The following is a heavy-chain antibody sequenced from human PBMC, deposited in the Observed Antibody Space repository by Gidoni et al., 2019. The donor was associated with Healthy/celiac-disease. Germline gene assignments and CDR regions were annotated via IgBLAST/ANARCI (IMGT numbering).Heavy chain of an antibody. V-gene: IGHV3-23*01. D-gene: IGHD3-22*01. CDR1: GFTFSSYA. J-gene: IGHJ4*02. CDR3: AKDCYYDSSGCSWRY. CDR2: ISGIGGST. Sequence: EVQLLGSGGGLVQPGGSLGLSCAASGFTFSSYAMSWVRQAPGKGGGWVSAISGIGGSTYYADSVKGRFTISRDNSKNTLYLQMNSLRAEDTAVYYCAKDCYYDSSGCSWRYWGQGTLVTVSS.